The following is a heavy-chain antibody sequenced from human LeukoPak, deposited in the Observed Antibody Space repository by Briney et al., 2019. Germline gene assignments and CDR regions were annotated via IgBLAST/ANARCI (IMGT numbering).Heavy chain of an antibody. D-gene: IGHD1-26*01. J-gene: IGHJ6*03. CDR3: ARAPSGSYSRYYYYYMDV. Sequence: PSETLSLTCTVSGYSISSGYYWGWIRQPAGKGLEWIGRIYTSGSTNYNPSLKSRVTMSVDTSKNQFSLNLSSVTAADTAVYYCARAPSGSYSRYYYYYMDVWGKGTTVTVSS. CDR2: IYTSGST. CDR1: GYSISSGYY. V-gene: IGHV4-4*07.